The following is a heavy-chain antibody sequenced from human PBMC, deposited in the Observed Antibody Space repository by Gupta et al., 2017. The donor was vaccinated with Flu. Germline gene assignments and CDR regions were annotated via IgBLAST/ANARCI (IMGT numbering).Heavy chain of an antibody. CDR1: GFTFSSYS. CDR3: ARDGSYSGSYEEGSYFDY. J-gene: IGHJ4*02. D-gene: IGHD1-26*01. CDR2: ISSSSSYI. V-gene: IGHV3-21*01. Sequence: EVQLVESGGGLVKPGGSLRLSCAASGFTFSSYSMNWVRQAPGKGLEWVSSISSSSSYIYYADSVKGRFTISRDNAKNSLYLQMNSLRAEDTAVYYCARDGSYSGSYEEGSYFDYWGQGTLVTVSS.